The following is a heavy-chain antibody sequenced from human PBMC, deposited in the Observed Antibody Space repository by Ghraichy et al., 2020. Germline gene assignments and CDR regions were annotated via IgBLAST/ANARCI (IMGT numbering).Heavy chain of an antibody. V-gene: IGHV4-39*01. J-gene: IGHJ4*02. CDR2: IYYSGST. D-gene: IGHD6-6*01. CDR3: ARHPTLLYSSSSEFDY. CDR1: GGSISSSSYY. Sequence: ETLSLTCTVSGGSISSSSYYWGWIRQPPGKGLEWIGSIYYSGSTYYNPSLKSRVTISVDTSKNQFSLKLSSVTAADTAVYYCARHPTLLYSSSSEFDYCGQGTLVTVSS.